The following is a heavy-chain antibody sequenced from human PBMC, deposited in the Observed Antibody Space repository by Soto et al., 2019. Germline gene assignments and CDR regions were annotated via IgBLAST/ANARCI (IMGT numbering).Heavy chain of an antibody. CDR1: GGTFSNYA. J-gene: IGHJ6*02. CDR2: IISIFGTA. V-gene: IGHV1-69*06. Sequence: ASVKVSCKAAGGTFSNYAISWVRQAPGQGLEWMGRIISIFGTAKYAQKFQGRVTITADKCTSTAYMELSSLRSEDTAVCYCAIQRLYCSGGNCFSISDYYYYGLDVWGQGTTVTVSS. D-gene: IGHD2-15*01. CDR3: AIQRLYCSGGNCFSISDYYYYGLDV.